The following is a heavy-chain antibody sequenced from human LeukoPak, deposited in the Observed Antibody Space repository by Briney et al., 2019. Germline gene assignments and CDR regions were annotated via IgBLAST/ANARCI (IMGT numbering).Heavy chain of an antibody. D-gene: IGHD3-22*01. J-gene: IGHJ3*02. CDR1: GGSFSGYY. CDR2: IVHSGNT. V-gene: IGHV4-34*12. Sequence: SETLSLTCAVYGGSFSGYYWSWIRQPPGKGLEWIGEIVHSGNTKYNPSLKSRVTISVDTSKNQFSLKLSSVTAADTAVYYCARRSPEWLLLFAFDIWGQGTMVTVSS. CDR3: ARRSPEWLLLFAFDI.